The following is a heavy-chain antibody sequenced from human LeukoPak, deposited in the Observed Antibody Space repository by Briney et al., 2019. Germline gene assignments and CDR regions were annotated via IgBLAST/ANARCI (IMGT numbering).Heavy chain of an antibody. Sequence: PSETLSLTCTVSGYSISSGYYWGWIRQPPGKGLEWIGSIYHSGSTYYNPSLKSRVTISVDTSKNQFSLKLSSVTAADTAVYYCARSRFGEFYFDYWGQGTLVTVSS. CDR2: IYHSGST. CDR3: ARSRFGEFYFDY. CDR1: GYSISSGYY. J-gene: IGHJ4*02. D-gene: IGHD3-10*01. V-gene: IGHV4-38-2*02.